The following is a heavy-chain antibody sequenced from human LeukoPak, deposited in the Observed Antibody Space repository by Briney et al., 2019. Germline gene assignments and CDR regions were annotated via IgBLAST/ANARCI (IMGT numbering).Heavy chain of an antibody. V-gene: IGHV1-2*02. Sequence: ASVKVSCKASGYTFNTYGITWVRQAPGQGLEWMGWINPNSGGTNYAQKFQGRVTMTRDTSISTAYMELSRLRSDDTAVYYCARYKLYHFDYWGQGTLVTVSS. J-gene: IGHJ4*02. CDR3: ARYKLYHFDY. D-gene: IGHD3-10*01. CDR1: GYTFNTYG. CDR2: INPNSGGT.